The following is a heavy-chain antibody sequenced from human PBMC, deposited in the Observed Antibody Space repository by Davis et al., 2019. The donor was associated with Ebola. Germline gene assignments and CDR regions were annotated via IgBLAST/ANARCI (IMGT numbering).Heavy chain of an antibody. D-gene: IGHD3-10*01. CDR2: INHSGST. J-gene: IGHJ5*02. Sequence: MPSETLSLTCAVYGGSFSGYYWSWIRQPPGMVLEWIGEINHSGSTNYNPSLKSRVTISVDTSKNQFSLKLSSVTAADTAVYYCARGYYGGWFDPWGQGTLVTVSS. CDR3: ARGYYGGWFDP. CDR1: GGSFSGYY. V-gene: IGHV4-34*01.